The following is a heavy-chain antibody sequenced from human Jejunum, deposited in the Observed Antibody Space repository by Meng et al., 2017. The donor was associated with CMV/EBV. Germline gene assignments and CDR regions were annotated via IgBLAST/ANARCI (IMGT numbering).Heavy chain of an antibody. CDR1: GFTFTSYS. Sequence: SGFTFTSYSIPWVRQSPGKGLDWLSYISGSSTYIYHADSVKGRFTISRDNAKNSVYLQMNGLRAEDAAVYYCARAIDYGDPNWFDTWGQGTLVTVSS. D-gene: IGHD4-17*01. V-gene: IGHV3-21*01. CDR2: ISGSSTYI. CDR3: ARAIDYGDPNWFDT. J-gene: IGHJ5*02.